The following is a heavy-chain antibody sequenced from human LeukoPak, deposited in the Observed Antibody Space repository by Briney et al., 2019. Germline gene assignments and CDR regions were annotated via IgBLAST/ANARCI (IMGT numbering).Heavy chain of an antibody. Sequence: PGGSLRLSCAVSGITFNSYGIHWVRQAPGKGLEWVAVISYDGSNKYYADSVKGRFTISRDNSKNTLYLQMNSLRAEDTAVYYCAKEWGLTFWFDPWGQGTLVTVSS. CDR3: AKEWGLTFWFDP. CDR2: ISYDGSNK. J-gene: IGHJ5*02. D-gene: IGHD7-27*01. CDR1: GITFNSYG. V-gene: IGHV3-30*18.